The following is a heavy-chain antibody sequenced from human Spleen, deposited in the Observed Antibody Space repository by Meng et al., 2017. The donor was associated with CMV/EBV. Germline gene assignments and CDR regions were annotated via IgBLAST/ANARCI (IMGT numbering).Heavy chain of an antibody. CDR3: ARVALGYCSRTSCRDYYYGMDV. Sequence: GGSLRLSCLASGFTFSSYAMHWDRQAPGKGLEWVAVISYDGSNKYYADSVKGRFTISRDNSKNTLYLQMHSLRAEDTAVYYCARVALGYCSRTSCRDYYYGMDVWGQGTTVTVSS. V-gene: IGHV3-30-3*01. CDR1: GFTFSSYA. J-gene: IGHJ6*02. CDR2: ISYDGSNK. D-gene: IGHD2-2*01.